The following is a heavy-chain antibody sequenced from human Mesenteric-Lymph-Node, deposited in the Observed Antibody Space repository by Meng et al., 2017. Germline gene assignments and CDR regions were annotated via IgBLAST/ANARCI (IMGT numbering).Heavy chain of an antibody. CDR2: VYYSGST. CDR1: GGSISSDY. V-gene: IGHV4-59*01. J-gene: IGHJ4*02. D-gene: IGHD3-16*01. CDR3: ARGWGYLDY. Sequence: ESLRLSCTVSGGSISSDYWNWIRQPPGKGLEWIAYVYYSGSTSYNPSLKSRVTISVDTSKNQFSLKLSSVTAADTAVYYCARGWGYLDYWGQGTLVTVSS.